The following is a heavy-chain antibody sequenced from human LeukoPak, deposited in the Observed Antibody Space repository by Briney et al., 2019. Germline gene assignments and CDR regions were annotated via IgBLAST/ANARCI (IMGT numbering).Heavy chain of an antibody. J-gene: IGHJ4*02. CDR1: GYTFTSYS. Sequence: VASVKVSCKASGYTFTSYSISWVRQAPGQGLEWMGWISAYNGNTIYAQKVKGRVTMTTDTSTSTAYMELRSLKSDDTAVYYCARACNCSGGSCYSDYWGQGILVTVSS. CDR2: ISAYNGNT. D-gene: IGHD2-15*01. V-gene: IGHV1-18*01. CDR3: ARACNCSGGSCYSDY.